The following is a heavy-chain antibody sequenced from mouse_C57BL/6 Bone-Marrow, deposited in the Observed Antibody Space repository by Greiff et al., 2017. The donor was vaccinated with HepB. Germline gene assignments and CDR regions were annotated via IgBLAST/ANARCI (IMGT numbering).Heavy chain of an antibody. CDR3: ARGVPYDAMDY. CDR1: GYTFTSYW. CDR2: IHPNSGST. Sequence: VKLVESGAELVKPGASVKLSCKASGYTFTSYWMHWVKQRPGQGLEWIGMIHPNSGSTNYNEKFKSKATLTVDKSSSTAYMQLSSLTSEDSAVYYCARGVPYDAMDYWGQGTSVTVSS. J-gene: IGHJ4*01. V-gene: IGHV1-64*01.